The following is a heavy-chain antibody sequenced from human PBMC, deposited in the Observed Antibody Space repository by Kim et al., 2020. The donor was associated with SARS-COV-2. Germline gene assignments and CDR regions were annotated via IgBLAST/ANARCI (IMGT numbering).Heavy chain of an antibody. CDR3: ARLAAAGKEVDY. Sequence: YNADPVKGRFTNSGDNSKNTLYLKMNSLRAEETAVYYCARLAAAGKEVDYWGQGTLVTVSS. V-gene: IGHV3-30*01. D-gene: IGHD6-13*01. J-gene: IGHJ4*02.